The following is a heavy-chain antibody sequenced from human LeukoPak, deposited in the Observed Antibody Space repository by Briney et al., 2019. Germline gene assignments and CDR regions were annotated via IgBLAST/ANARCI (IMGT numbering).Heavy chain of an antibody. D-gene: IGHD2-15*01. Sequence: GGSLRLSSEASGLTFNNYAMHWVRQSSGKGLEWVSGIGSSGGGTYYADSVKGRFTISRDTSKDTVYLQMDSLRAEDTAIYYCAKIHQNRVVVGAKGAFDIWGQGTVVTVSS. CDR1: GLTFNNYA. J-gene: IGHJ3*02. CDR3: AKIHQNRVVVGAKGAFDI. CDR2: IGSSGGGT. V-gene: IGHV3-23*01.